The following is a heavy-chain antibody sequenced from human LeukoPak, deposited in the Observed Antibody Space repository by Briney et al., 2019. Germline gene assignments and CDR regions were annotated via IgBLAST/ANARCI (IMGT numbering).Heavy chain of an antibody. V-gene: IGHV4-39*01. Sequence: PSETLSLTCTVSGGSISSGGYYWSWIRQHPGKGLEWIGSIYYSGSTYYNSSLKSRVTISVDTSKNQFSLKLSSVTAADTAVFYCARLVVEDAFDIWGQGTLVTVSS. CDR3: ARLVVEDAFDI. D-gene: IGHD2-15*01. CDR1: GGSISSGGYY. CDR2: IYYSGST. J-gene: IGHJ3*02.